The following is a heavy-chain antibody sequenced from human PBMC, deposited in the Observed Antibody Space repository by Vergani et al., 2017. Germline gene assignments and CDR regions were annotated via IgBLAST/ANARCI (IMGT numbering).Heavy chain of an antibody. CDR1: GYSISSGYY. CDR3: SRVGQKYYDILTGYLDY. D-gene: IGHD3-9*01. J-gene: IGHJ4*02. Sequence: QLKLQESAQGLVRPSETLSLTCAVSGYSISSGYYWGWIRQPPGKGLEWIGSIYHSGSTYYNPSLKSRVTISVDTSKNQFSLKLSSVTAADTAVYYCSRVGQKYYDILTGYLDYWGQGTLVTVSS. CDR2: IYHSGST. V-gene: IGHV4-38-2*01.